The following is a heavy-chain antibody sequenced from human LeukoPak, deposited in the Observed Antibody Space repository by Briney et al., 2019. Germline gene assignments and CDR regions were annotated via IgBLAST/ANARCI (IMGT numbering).Heavy chain of an antibody. CDR3: ARDRVGGPGYFDY. CDR1: GFTFSSYE. Sequence: GGSPRLSCAASGFTFSSYEMNWVRQTPGKGLEWVSYISSSGGTIYYADSVKGRFTISRDNAKNSLYLQMNSLRAEDTAAYYCARDRVGGPGYFDYWGQGTLVTVSS. V-gene: IGHV3-48*03. J-gene: IGHJ4*02. CDR2: ISSSGGTI. D-gene: IGHD3-10*01.